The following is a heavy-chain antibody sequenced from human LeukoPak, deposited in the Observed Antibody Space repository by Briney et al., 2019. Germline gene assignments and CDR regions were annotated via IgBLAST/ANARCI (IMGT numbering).Heavy chain of an antibody. CDR1: GLTFRNAW. CDR2: IKSKIDGGTA. D-gene: IGHD2-2*01. V-gene: IGHV3-15*01. CDR3: TTRTWADGFDI. Sequence: PGGSLRLPCAASGLTFRNAWMNWVRQAPGKGLEWVGRIKSKIDGGTADYAAPVKGRITISRDDSKNMLYLQINSLKADDTALYYCTTRTWADGFDIWGQGTMVTVSS. J-gene: IGHJ3*02.